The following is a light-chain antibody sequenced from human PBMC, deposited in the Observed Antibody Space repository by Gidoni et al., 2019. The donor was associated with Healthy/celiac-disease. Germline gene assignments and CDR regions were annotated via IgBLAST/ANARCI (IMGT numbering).Light chain of an antibody. CDR2: DAS. CDR3: QQRSNWPPAIT. V-gene: IGKV3-11*01. CDR1: QSVSSY. J-gene: IGKJ5*01. Sequence: EIVLTQCPATMSLSPAERATLSCRASQSVSSYLAWYQQKPGQAPRLLIYDASNTATGIPARFSGSGSGTDFTLTISSLEPEDFAVYYCQQRSNWPPAITFGQGTRLEIK.